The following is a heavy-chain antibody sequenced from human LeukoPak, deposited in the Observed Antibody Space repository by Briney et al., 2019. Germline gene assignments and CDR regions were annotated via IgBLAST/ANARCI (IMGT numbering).Heavy chain of an antibody. CDR1: GFTFSSYA. J-gene: IGHJ4*02. V-gene: IGHV3-30-3*01. CDR2: ISYDGSNK. CDR3: ARGSLVDTAMEDY. Sequence: PGGSLRLSCAASGFTFSSYAMHWVRQAPGKGLEWVAVISYDGSNKYYADSVKGRFTISRDNSKNTLYLQMNSLRAEDTAVYYCARGSLVDTAMEDYWGQGTLVTVSS. D-gene: IGHD5-18*01.